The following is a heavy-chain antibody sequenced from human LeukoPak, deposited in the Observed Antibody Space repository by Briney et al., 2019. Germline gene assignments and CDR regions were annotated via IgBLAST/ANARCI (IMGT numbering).Heavy chain of an antibody. CDR3: ARGSAAGLAY. V-gene: IGHV4-34*01. CDR1: GGSFSGYY. D-gene: IGHD6-13*01. CDR2: INHSGST. J-gene: IGHJ4*02. Sequence: SETLSLTCAVYGGSFSGYYWSWIRQPPGKGLEWIGEINHSGSTNYNPSLKSRVTISVDTSKNQFSLRLSSVTAADTAVYYCARGSAAGLAYWGQGTLVTVSS.